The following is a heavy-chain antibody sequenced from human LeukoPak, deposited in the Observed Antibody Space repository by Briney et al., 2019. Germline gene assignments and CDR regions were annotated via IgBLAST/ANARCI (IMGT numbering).Heavy chain of an antibody. D-gene: IGHD6-13*01. CDR1: GFTFSGYS. Sequence: PGGSLRLSCAASGFTFSGYSMSWVRQAPGKGLEWVSSISTTSDDIHYQDSLKGRVAISRDNAKNSLYLQMNSLRAEDTAIYYCARGGIYSQGFDYWGQGSLVTVSS. CDR2: ISTTSDDI. CDR3: ARGGIYSQGFDY. V-gene: IGHV3-21*01. J-gene: IGHJ4*02.